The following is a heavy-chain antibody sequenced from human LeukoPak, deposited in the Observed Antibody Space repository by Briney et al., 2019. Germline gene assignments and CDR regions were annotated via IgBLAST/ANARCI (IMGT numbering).Heavy chain of an antibody. CDR3: AKGSGTTYRYNWFDL. Sequence: GGSLRLSCAASGFTFSTYAMTWVRQAPGKGLEWVSAISASGDSTHYADSVKGRFTISRDNSKNTLYLQMKSLRAEDTALYYCAKGSGTTYRYNWFDLWGQGALVTVSS. J-gene: IGHJ5*02. V-gene: IGHV3-23*01. CDR2: ISASGDST. CDR1: GFTFSTYA. D-gene: IGHD1-26*01.